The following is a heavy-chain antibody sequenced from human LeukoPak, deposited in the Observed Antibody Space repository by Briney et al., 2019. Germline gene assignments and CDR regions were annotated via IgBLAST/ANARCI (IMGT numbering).Heavy chain of an antibody. CDR3: ARAYNILTGKLDS. V-gene: IGHV1-2*02. CDR2: INPNSGGA. Sequence: ASVKVSCKASGYTFTGYYMHWVRQAPGQGLEWMGWINPNSGGANYAQKFQGRVIMTRDTSISTAYMELSRLRSDDTAVYYCARAYNILTGKLDSWGQGTLVTVSS. CDR1: GYTFTGYY. J-gene: IGHJ4*02. D-gene: IGHD3-9*01.